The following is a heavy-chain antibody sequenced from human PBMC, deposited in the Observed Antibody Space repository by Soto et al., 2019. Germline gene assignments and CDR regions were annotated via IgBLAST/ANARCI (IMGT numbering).Heavy chain of an antibody. D-gene: IGHD6-19*01. V-gene: IGHV3-48*03. J-gene: IGHJ4*02. Sequence: PGGSLILSFAASGFTFSSYEINWVRQAPGKGLEWVSYISSSGSTIYYADSVKGRFTISRDNAKSSLYLQMNSLRAEDTAVYYCARAPWAVAGTGGYFDYWGQGTPVTVSS. CDR3: ARAPWAVAGTGGYFDY. CDR1: GFTFSSYE. CDR2: ISSSGSTI.